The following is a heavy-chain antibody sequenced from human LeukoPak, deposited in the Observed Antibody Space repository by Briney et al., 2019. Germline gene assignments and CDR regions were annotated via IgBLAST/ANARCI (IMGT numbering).Heavy chain of an antibody. J-gene: IGHJ5*02. CDR3: AKLRGSGWYLRFDP. D-gene: IGHD6-19*01. CDR1: GFTFSSYG. CDR2: ISGSGGST. V-gene: IGHV3-23*01. Sequence: GGSLRLSCAASGFTFSSYGMSWVRQAPGKGLEWVSAISGSGGSTYYADSVKGRFTISRDNSKNTLYLQMNSLRAEDTAVYYCAKLRGSGWYLRFDPWGQGTLVTVSS.